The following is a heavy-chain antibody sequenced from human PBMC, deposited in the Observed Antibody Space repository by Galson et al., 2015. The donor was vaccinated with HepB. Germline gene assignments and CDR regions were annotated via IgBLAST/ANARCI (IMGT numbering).Heavy chain of an antibody. CDR1: GFTFSSYG. Sequence: SLKLSCAASGFTFSSYGMHWVRQAPGKGLEWVAVISSAGSKKYYADPLKGRFTISRDNSKNTRYLQMNSLRAEDTAVYYCGSSGYSSRWYGYYYYYGMDVWGQVTTVTVSS. V-gene: IGHV3-30*03. D-gene: IGHD6-13*01. CDR2: ISSAGSKK. J-gene: IGHJ6*02. CDR3: GSSGYSSRWYGYYYYYGMDV.